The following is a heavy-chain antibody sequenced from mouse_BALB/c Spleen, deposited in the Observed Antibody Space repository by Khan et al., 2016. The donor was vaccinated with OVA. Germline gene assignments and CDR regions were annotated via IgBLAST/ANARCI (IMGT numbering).Heavy chain of an antibody. J-gene: IGHJ3*01. CDR1: GYTFTSFY. CDR2: INPSNGDT. CDR3: ARSVYGNPFAC. Sequence: QVQLQQSGAELVKPGTSVKISCKASGYTFTSFYLYWVKQRPGQGLEWIGGINPSNGDTHLSEKFKSKAPLTVDKSSTTAYMQFSSLTSEDSAFYYCARSVYGNPFACWGQGTLVTVAA. V-gene: IGHV1S81*02. D-gene: IGHD2-1*01.